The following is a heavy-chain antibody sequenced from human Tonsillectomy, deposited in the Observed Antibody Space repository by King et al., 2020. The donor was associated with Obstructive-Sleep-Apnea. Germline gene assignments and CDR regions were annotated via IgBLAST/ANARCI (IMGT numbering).Heavy chain of an antibody. CDR2: IYYSGST. Sequence: VQLQESGPGLVKLSQTLSLTCTVSGGSISSGGYYWSWIRQHPGKGLEGFGYIYYSGSTYSNPSPKSRVTISEDTSKNQFSLKVSSVTAADTAVYYCARGPGPNWFDPWGQGTLVTVSS. J-gene: IGHJ5*02. V-gene: IGHV4-31*03. CDR1: GGSISSGGYY. CDR3: ARGPGPNWFDP.